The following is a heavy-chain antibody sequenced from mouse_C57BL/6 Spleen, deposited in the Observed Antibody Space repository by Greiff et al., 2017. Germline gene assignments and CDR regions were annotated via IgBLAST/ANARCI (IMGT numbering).Heavy chain of an antibody. J-gene: IGHJ4*01. Sequence: EVHLVESGGGLVKPGGSLKLSCAASGFTFSDYGMHWVRQAPEQGLEWVAYISTGSSTIYYADTVKGRVTFTRDNAKNTLFLQLTSLRSEDTAMYYCARDDGYYDYAMDYWGQGTSVTVSS. V-gene: IGHV5-17*01. D-gene: IGHD2-3*01. CDR2: ISTGSSTI. CDR1: GFTFSDYG. CDR3: ARDDGYYDYAMDY.